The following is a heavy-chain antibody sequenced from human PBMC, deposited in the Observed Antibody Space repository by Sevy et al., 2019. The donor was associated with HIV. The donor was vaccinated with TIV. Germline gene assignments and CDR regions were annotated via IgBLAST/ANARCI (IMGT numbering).Heavy chain of an antibody. CDR2: ISGSGGST. V-gene: IGHV3-23*01. D-gene: IGHD6-13*01. Sequence: GGSLRLSCAASGFTFSSYAMSWVRQAPGKGLEWVSAISGSGGSTYYADSVKGRFTISRDNSKNTLYLQMISLRAEDTAVYYCAKETRSGQQQLVPVPRGYYFDYWGQGTLVTVSS. J-gene: IGHJ4*02. CDR3: AKETRSGQQQLVPVPRGYYFDY. CDR1: GFTFSSYA.